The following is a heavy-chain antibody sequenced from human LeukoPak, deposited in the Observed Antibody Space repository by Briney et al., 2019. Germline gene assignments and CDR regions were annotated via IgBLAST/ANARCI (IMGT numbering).Heavy chain of an antibody. D-gene: IGHD3-10*01. J-gene: IGHJ4*02. Sequence: PGGSLRLSCAASGFTFSSYPMNWVRQTPGKGLEWIAYISSGDGGTTYYAESVKGRFTISRDNAKKSLFLQMNSLRGEDTAVDYCARGAPLWFGDDYWGRGTLVAVSS. V-gene: IGHV3-48*04. CDR2: ISSGDGGTT. CDR1: GFTFSSYP. CDR3: ARGAPLWFGDDY.